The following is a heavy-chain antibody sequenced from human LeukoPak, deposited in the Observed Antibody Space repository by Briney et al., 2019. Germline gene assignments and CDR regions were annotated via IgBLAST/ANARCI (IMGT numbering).Heavy chain of an antibody. CDR2: IYSGGST. CDR1: GFTVSSNY. V-gene: IGHV3-53*01. D-gene: IGHD3-16*01. Sequence: PGGSLRLSCAASGFTVSSNYMSWVCQAPGKGLEWVSVIYSGGSTYYADSVKGRFTISRDNSKNTLYLQMNSLRAEDTAVYYCARERYDYIWGSYSHWGQGTLVTVSS. CDR3: ARERYDYIWGSYSH. J-gene: IGHJ4*02.